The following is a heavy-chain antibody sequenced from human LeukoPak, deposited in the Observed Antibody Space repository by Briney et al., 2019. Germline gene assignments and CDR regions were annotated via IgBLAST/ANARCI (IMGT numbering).Heavy chain of an antibody. CDR2: SNSDGSAA. D-gene: IGHD6-19*01. CDR1: GFTLSGFW. V-gene: IGHV3-74*01. Sequence: GRSLRLSCAASGFTLSGFWMHWICQAPRQGLSLLSRSNSDGSAADYADSVHSRFTISRDNVRSALDLQMTSQRVADKAVYYCAPVDSNGWALEYWGQGTLVTVSS. CDR3: APVDSNGWALEY. J-gene: IGHJ4*02.